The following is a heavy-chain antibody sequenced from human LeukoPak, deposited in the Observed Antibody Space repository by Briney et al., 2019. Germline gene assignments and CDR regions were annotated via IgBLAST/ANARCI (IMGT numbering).Heavy chain of an antibody. CDR1: GFTFSGST. CDR3: SRHETLPGDY. V-gene: IGHV3-73*01. D-gene: IGHD2-21*02. J-gene: IGHJ4*02. CDR2: IRDKAYNYAT. Sequence: SGGSLRLSCAASGFTFSGSTMHWVRQASGKGLEWVGHIRDKAYNYATAYAASVKGRFTISRDDSKNTAYLQMNSLKTEDTAMYYCSRHETLPGDYWGQGTLVTVSS.